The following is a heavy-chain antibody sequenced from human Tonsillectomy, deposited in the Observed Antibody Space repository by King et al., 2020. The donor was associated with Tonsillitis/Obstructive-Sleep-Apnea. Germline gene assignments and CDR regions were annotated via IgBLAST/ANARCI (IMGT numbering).Heavy chain of an antibody. CDR2: ISYDGSHI. V-gene: IGHV3-30*01. Sequence: VQLVESGGGVVQPGRSLRLSCAASGFTFSSYALHWVRQAPGKGLEWVAIISYDGSHIYYADSVKVRFTISRDNSKNTLYLQMNSLRAEDTAVYFCARESYVDLYFDYWGQGTLVTVSS. J-gene: IGHJ4*02. CDR1: GFTFSSYA. D-gene: IGHD4-17*01. CDR3: ARESYVDLYFDY.